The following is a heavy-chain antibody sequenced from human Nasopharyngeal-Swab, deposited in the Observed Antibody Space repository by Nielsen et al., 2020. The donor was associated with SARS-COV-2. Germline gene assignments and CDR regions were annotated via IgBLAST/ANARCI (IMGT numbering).Heavy chain of an antibody. V-gene: IGHV1-69*13. CDR2: IIPIFGTA. Sequence: SVKASCKASGGTFSSYAISWVRQAPGQGLEWMGGIIPIFGTANYAQKFQGRVTITADESTSTAYMELSSLRSEDTAVYYCARGTGGVISYYYYGMDVWGQGTTVTVSS. J-gene: IGHJ6*02. CDR1: GGTFSSYA. CDR3: ARGTGGVISYYYYGMDV. D-gene: IGHD3-16*02.